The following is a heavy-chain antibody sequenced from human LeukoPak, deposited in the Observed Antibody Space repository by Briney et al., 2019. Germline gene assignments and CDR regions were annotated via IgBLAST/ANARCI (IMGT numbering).Heavy chain of an antibody. CDR2: IYYSGST. Sequence: SETLSLTCTVSGGSISSGGYYWSWIRQHPGKGLEWIGYIYYSGSTNYNPSLKSRVTISVDTSKNQFSLKLSSVTAADTAVYYCARDPTTRGYYYYYGMDVWGQGTTVTVSS. CDR3: ARDPTTRGYYYYYGMDV. D-gene: IGHD1-14*01. V-gene: IGHV4-61*08. J-gene: IGHJ6*02. CDR1: GGSISSGGYY.